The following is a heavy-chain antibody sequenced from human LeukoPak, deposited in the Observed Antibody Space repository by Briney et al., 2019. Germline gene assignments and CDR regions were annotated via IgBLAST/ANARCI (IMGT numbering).Heavy chain of an antibody. CDR1: GFTFSSYS. Sequence: GGSLRLSCAASGFTFSSYSMNWARQAPGKGLEWVSYIGVSSNTIYYADSVKGRFTISRGNAKNSLYLQMSSLRDEDTAVYYCARDSSYAQDYWGQGTLVTVSS. CDR2: IGVSSNTI. CDR3: ARDSSYAQDY. V-gene: IGHV3-48*02. D-gene: IGHD2/OR15-2a*01. J-gene: IGHJ4*02.